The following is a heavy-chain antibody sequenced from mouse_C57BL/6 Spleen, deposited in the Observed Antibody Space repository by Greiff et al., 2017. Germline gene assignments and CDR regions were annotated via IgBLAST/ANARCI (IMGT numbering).Heavy chain of an antibody. CDR3: ARFSIRTYFDY. D-gene: IGHD2-4*01. Sequence: VQLQQPGPELVKPGASVKMSCKASGYTFTSYWMDWVKQRPGQGLEWIGNIYPTDSVTHYNPKFKDKATLTVDKSSSTAYMQLSSLTSEDAAVYYFARFSIRTYFDYWGQGTTLTVSS. CDR1: GYTFTSYW. CDR2: IYPTDSVT. J-gene: IGHJ2*01. V-gene: IGHV1-61*01.